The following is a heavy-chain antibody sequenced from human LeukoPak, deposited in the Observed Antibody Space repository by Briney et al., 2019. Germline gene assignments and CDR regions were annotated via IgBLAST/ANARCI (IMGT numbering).Heavy chain of an antibody. CDR1: GYTFTSYD. CDR3: ARGGRVTIFGVVIYYYYMDV. V-gene: IGHV1-8*03. D-gene: IGHD3-3*01. CDR2: MNPNSGNT. J-gene: IGHJ6*03. Sequence: ASVKVSCNASGYTFTSYDINWVRQATGQGLEWMGWMNPNSGNTGYAQKFQGRVTITRNTSISTAYMELSSLRSEDTAVYYCARGGRVTIFGVVIYYYYMDVWGKGTTVTVSS.